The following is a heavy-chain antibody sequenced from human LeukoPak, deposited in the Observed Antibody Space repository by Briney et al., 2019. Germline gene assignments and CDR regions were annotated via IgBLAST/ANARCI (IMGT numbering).Heavy chain of an antibody. CDR1: GGTFSSYT. V-gene: IGHV1-69*02. J-gene: IGHJ4*02. CDR2: IIPILGIA. CDR3: ARARGIAARPWWY. D-gene: IGHD6-6*01. Sequence: GASVKVSCKASGGTFSSYTISWVRQAPGQGLEWMGRIIPILGIANYAQKFQGRVTITADKSTSTAYMELSSLSSEDTAVYYCARARGIAARPWWYWGQGTLVTVSS.